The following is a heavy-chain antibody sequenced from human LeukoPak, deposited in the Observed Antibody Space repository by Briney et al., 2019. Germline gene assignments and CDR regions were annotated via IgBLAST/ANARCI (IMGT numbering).Heavy chain of an antibody. CDR3: TRVGYIDEGIDY. J-gene: IGHJ4*02. Sequence: GGSLRLSCAAPGFTFSTYTMNWVRQAPGKGLEWVSYISDSSSIIYYADSVKGRFTISRDNAKNSLYLQMNSLRAEDTAIYYCTRVGYIDEGIDYWGQGTLVTVSS. D-gene: IGHD5-24*01. V-gene: IGHV3-48*04. CDR1: GFTFSTYT. CDR2: ISDSSSII.